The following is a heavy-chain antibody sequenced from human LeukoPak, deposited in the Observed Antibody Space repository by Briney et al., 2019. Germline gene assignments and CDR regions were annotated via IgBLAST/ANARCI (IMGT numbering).Heavy chain of an antibody. D-gene: IGHD1-26*01. CDR3: ARDVTGGSYFDY. Sequence: SQTLSLTCTVSGGPISSGGYYWSSIRQYPGRGLEWIGYIYYSGTTYYNPSLKSRVTMSVDTSKNQFSLKLISVTAADTAVYYCARDVTGGSYFDYWGQGTLVTVSS. CDR2: IYYSGTT. CDR1: GGPISSGGYY. J-gene: IGHJ4*02. V-gene: IGHV4-31*03.